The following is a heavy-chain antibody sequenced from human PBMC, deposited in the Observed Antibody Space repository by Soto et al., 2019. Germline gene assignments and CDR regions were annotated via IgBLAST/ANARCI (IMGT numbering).Heavy chain of an antibody. Sequence: ASVKVSCKASGYTFTSYGIIWVRQAHGQGLEWMGWISAYNGNTNYAQKLQGRVTMTTDTSTSTAYMELRSLRSNDTAVYYCARESPEIFGVVTSLYYYYYYMDVWGKGTTVTVSS. CDR3: ARESPEIFGVVTSLYYYYYYMDV. V-gene: IGHV1-18*01. CDR1: GYTFTSYG. J-gene: IGHJ6*03. CDR2: ISAYNGNT. D-gene: IGHD3-3*01.